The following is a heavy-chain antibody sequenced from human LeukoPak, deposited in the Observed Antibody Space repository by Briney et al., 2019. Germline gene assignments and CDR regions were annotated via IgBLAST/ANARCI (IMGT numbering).Heavy chain of an antibody. CDR2: IYNNGGT. CDR3: AGRPGTGPTDY. CDR1: GGFISTFH. J-gene: IGHJ4*02. V-gene: IGHV4-59*01. Sequence: SETLSLTCTVSGGFISTFHWSWIRQPLGKGLQWIGNIYNNGGTKYNPSLESRVTILVDTSKKQVSLKLTSVTAADTAVYYCAGRPGTGPTDYWGRGTLVTVSS. D-gene: IGHD3/OR15-3a*01.